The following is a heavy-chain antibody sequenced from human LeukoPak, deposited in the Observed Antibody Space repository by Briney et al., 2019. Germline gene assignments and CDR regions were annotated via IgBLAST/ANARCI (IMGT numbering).Heavy chain of an antibody. D-gene: IGHD3-22*01. CDR2: FDPEDGET. CDR1: GYTLTELS. V-gene: IGHV1-24*01. Sequence: ASAKVSCKVSGYTLTELSIHWVRQAPGKGLEWMGGFDPEDGETIYAQKFQGRVTMTEDTSTDTAYMELSSLRSEDTAVYYCASRYYYDSSGYYRYWGQGTLVTVSS. CDR3: ASRYYYDSSGYYRY. J-gene: IGHJ4*02.